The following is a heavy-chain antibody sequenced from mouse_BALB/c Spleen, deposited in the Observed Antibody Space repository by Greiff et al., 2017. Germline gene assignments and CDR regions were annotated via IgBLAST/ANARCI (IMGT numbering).Heavy chain of an antibody. CDR3: ARGLGPDY. V-gene: IGHV5-17*02. CDR2: ISSGSSTI. CDR1: GFTFSSFG. J-gene: IGHJ2*01. Sequence: EVQGVESGGGLVQPGGSRKLSCAASGFTFSSFGMHWVRQAPEKGLEWVAYISSGSSTIYYADTVKGRFTISRDNPKNTLFLQMTSLRSEDTAMYYCARGLGPDYWGQGTTLTVSS. D-gene: IGHD3-1*01.